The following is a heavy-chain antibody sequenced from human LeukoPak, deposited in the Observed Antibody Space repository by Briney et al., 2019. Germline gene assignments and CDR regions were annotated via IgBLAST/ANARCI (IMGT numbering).Heavy chain of an antibody. CDR2: IYYDGST. Sequence: SETLSLTCTVSGGSMRSYHWGWIRQPPGRGLEWIGYIYYDGSTKYNPSLKSRVTISRDTSKNQFSLKVSSVTAADTALYYCARERGEYCDNTSCSNYYLDYWGQGTLVTVSS. J-gene: IGHJ4*02. CDR3: ARERGEYCDNTSCSNYYLDY. CDR1: GGSMRSYH. D-gene: IGHD2-2*01. V-gene: IGHV4-59*01.